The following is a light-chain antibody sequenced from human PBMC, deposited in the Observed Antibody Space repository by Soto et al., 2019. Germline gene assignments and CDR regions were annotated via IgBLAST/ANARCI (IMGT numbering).Light chain of an antibody. Sequence: EIVLTHSPGTLSLSPGERATLSCSASQSVSSSYLAWYQQKPGQAPRLLIYGASTRATGIPARFSGSGSGTEFTLTISSLQSEDFAVYYCQQYNNWPWTFGQGTKVDIK. CDR3: QQYNNWPWT. CDR2: GAS. CDR1: QSVSSSY. V-gene: IGKV3-15*01. J-gene: IGKJ1*01.